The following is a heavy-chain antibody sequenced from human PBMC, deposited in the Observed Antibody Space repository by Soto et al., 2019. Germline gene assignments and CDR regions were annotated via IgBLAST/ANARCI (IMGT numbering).Heavy chain of an antibody. CDR2: ISAYNGNT. Sequence: QVQLVQSGAEVKKPGASVKVSCRASGYTLASYAISWMRQAPGQGLGWMGWISAYNGNTNYAQKLQGRVTMTTDTSTSPAYMELRSLRADDAAVYYCARDPPPRDYWGQGTLVPVSS. CDR1: GYTLASYA. V-gene: IGHV1-18*01. J-gene: IGHJ4*02. CDR3: ARDPPPRDY.